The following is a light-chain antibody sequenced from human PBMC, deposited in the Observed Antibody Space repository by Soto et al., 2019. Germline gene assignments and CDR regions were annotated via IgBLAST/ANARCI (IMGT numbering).Light chain of an antibody. CDR1: QSVSGSY. CDR2: GAS. V-gene: IGKV3-20*01. CDR3: QQYGTSPRT. J-gene: IGKJ1*01. Sequence: ETVLTQSPRTLSLSPGERATLSCRASQSVSGSYLAWYQQKPGQAPRLLIYGASSRATGIPDRFSGSGSGTDFTLTISRLGPEDFAVYYCQQYGTSPRTFGQGTKVEIK.